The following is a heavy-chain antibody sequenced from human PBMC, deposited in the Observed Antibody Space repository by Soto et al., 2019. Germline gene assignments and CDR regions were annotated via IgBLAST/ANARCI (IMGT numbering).Heavy chain of an antibody. CDR3: ARGHYYDSSGYYYYYYGMDV. CDR1: GGTFSSYA. V-gene: IGHV1-69*13. CDR2: IIPIFGTA. D-gene: IGHD3-22*01. Sequence: ASVKVSCKASGGTFSSYAISWVRQAPGQGLEWMGGIIPIFGTANYAQKFQGRVTITADESTSTAYMELSSLRSEDTAVYYCARGHYYDSSGYYYYYYGMDVWGQGTTVTVSS. J-gene: IGHJ6*02.